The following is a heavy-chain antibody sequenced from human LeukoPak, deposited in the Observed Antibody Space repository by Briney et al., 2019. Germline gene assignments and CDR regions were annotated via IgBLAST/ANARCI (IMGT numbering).Heavy chain of an antibody. J-gene: IGHJ3*02. CDR1: GFTFDDYA. CDR3: AKERYSSRVAFDI. D-gene: IGHD6-13*01. Sequence: GGSLRLSCAASGFTFDDYAMHWVRQAPGKGLEWVSGISWNSGSIGYADSVKGRFTISRDNAKNSLYLQMNSLRAEDTALYYCAKERYSSRVAFDIWGQGTMVTVSS. CDR2: ISWNSGSI. V-gene: IGHV3-9*01.